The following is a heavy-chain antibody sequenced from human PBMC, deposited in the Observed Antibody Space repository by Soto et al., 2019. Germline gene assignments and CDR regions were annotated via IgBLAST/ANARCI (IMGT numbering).Heavy chain of an antibody. Sequence: ASVKVSCKASGYTFTSYGISWVLQAPGQGLEWMGWMSAYNGNTNYAQKLQGRVTMTTDTSTSTAYMELRSLRSDDTAVYYCAREGTSTYGSGSYYPGPFDYWGQGTLVTVSS. CDR1: GYTFTSYG. CDR3: AREGTSTYGSGSYYPGPFDY. V-gene: IGHV1-18*01. D-gene: IGHD3-10*01. J-gene: IGHJ4*02. CDR2: MSAYNGNT.